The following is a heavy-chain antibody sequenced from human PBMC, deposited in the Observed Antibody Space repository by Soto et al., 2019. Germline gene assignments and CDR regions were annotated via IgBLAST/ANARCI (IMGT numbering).Heavy chain of an antibody. D-gene: IGHD3-10*01. CDR1: GFTFSSYN. CDR3: ARGDSYCSRIYPHYYNYMDV. J-gene: IGHJ6*03. V-gene: IGHV3-21*01. Sequence: GGSLRLSCVVSGFTFSSYNMNWVRQAPGKGLEWVSSITTTSSYIYYADSVKGRFTISRDNAKNSLFLQMNSLRAEDTAIYYCARGDSYCSRIYPHYYNYMDVWGKGTTVTVSS. CDR2: ITTTSSYI.